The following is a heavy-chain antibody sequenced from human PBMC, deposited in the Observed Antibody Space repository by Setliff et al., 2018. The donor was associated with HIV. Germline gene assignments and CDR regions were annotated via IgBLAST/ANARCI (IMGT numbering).Heavy chain of an antibody. V-gene: IGHV4-59*01. D-gene: IGHD6-6*01. CDR2: FHYRGSP. Sequence: LSETLSLTCTVSGDSFNNYHWSWIRQPPGEGLQFLGFFHYRGSPIYNPSLKSRVKISVDTSKNQFSLNLTSVTAADTAVYYCARSVARDYWYFSHWGRGSLVTVSS. J-gene: IGHJ2*01. CDR1: GDSFNNYH. CDR3: ARSVARDYWYFSH.